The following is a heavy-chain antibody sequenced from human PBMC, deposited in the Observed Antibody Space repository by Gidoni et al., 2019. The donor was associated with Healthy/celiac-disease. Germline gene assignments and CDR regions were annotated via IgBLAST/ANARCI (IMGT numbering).Heavy chain of an antibody. J-gene: IGHJ3*02. CDR3: ARDDYGDVEAFDI. V-gene: IGHV1-69*01. Sequence: QVQLVQSGAEVTTPASSVTVSCMASGRTFSSYAISRVRQAPGQGLEWMGGIIPIFGTANYAQKFQGRVTITADESTSTAYMELSSLRSEDTAVYYCARDDYGDVEAFDIWGQGTMVTVSS. CDR2: IIPIFGTA. CDR1: GRTFSSYA. D-gene: IGHD4-17*01.